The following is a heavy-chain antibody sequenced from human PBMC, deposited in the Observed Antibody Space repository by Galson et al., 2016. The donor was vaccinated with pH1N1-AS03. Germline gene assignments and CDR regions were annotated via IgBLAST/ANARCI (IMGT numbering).Heavy chain of an antibody. CDR3: AIIRGRRRLNLMPGVMYGFDL. CDR1: RGSFSNYY. V-gene: IGHV4-34*01. Sequence: SEPLSLTCAIYRGSFSNYYWPWIRQPPGKGREWLGEINYVGSTNYNPSCNSRVTISVDTSKMHFSLSLRSVTAADTAVYFCAIIRGRRRLNLMPGVMYGFDLWGEGSTVIVSS. CDR2: INYVGST. J-gene: IGHJ3*01. D-gene: IGHD3-16*01.